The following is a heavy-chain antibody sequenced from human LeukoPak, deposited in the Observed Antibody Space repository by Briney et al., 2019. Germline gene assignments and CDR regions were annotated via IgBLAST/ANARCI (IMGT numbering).Heavy chain of an antibody. D-gene: IGHD3-22*01. CDR2: ISAYNGNT. CDR1: GYTFTSYG. Sequence: GASVKVSCKASGYTFTSYGISWVRQAPGQGLEWMGWISAYNGNTNYAQKLQGRVTMTTDTSTSTAYMELRSLRSDDTAVYYCARDEGYSYGRSITMIVVKGFDPWGQGTLVTVSS. J-gene: IGHJ5*02. CDR3: ARDEGYSYGRSITMIVVKGFDP. V-gene: IGHV1-18*01.